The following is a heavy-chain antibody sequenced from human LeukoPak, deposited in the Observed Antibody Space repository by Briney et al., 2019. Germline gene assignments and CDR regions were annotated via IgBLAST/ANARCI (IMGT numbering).Heavy chain of an antibody. D-gene: IGHD6-13*01. CDR3: ARGYSSSWYGAPNYFDY. V-gene: IGHV3-48*03. CDR1: GFTFSSYE. CDR2: ISSSGSTI. Sequence: PGGSLRLSCVASGFTFSSYEMNWVRQASGKGLEWVSYISSSGSTIYYADSVKGRSTISRDNAKNSLYLQMNSLRAEDTAVYYCARGYSSSWYGAPNYFDYWGQGTLVTVSS. J-gene: IGHJ4*02.